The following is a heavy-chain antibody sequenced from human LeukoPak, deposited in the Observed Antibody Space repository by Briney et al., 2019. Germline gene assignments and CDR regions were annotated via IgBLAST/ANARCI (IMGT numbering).Heavy chain of an antibody. J-gene: IGHJ3*02. CDR3: AGLGGYCTNGVCYSTFDI. CDR1: AGFISSHY. Sequence: PSETLSLTCPVSAGFISSHYWSWIRHPAGKGLEWIGRIYTSGSPNYNPSLKSRLTMSVDTSKNQFSLKLSSVTAADTAVYYCAGLGGYCTNGVCYSTFDIWGQGTMVTVSS. CDR2: IYTSGSP. D-gene: IGHD2-8*01. V-gene: IGHV4-4*07.